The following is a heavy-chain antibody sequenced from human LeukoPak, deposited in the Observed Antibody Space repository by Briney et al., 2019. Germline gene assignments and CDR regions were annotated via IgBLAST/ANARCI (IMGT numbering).Heavy chain of an antibody. D-gene: IGHD1-26*01. V-gene: IGHV4-34*01. Sequence: SETLSLTCAVYGGSFSGYYWSWIRQPPGKGLEWIGSMSYTSSPSYSPSLESRATISIDTSKNSFSLKLSSVTATDTAVYYCARPSSDGNYYYWGQGTLVTVSS. CDR2: MSYTSSP. J-gene: IGHJ4*02. CDR3: ARPSSDGNYYY. CDR1: GGSFSGYY.